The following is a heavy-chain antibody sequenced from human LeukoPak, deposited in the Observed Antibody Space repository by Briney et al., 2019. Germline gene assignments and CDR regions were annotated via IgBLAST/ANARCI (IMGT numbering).Heavy chain of an antibody. Sequence: GGSLRLSCAASGFTFSSYSMNWVRQAPGKGLEWVSYISSSSSTIYYADSVKGRFTISRDNAKNSLYLQMNSLRAEDTAVYYCAREPLHYWGQGTLVTVSS. V-gene: IGHV3-48*01. CDR1: GFTFSSYS. CDR3: AREPLHY. J-gene: IGHJ4*02. CDR2: ISSSSSTI.